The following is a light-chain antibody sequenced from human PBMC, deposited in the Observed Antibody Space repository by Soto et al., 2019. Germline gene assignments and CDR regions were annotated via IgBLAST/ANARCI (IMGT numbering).Light chain of an antibody. Sequence: QSVLTQPPSASGSPGQSVTISCTGTSSDVGGYNYVSWYQQHPGKAPKLIIYEVYKRPSGVPDRFSGSKSGNTAALTVSGLQAEDEADYSCSSYVGTNSSVFGTGTKVPV. V-gene: IGLV2-8*01. CDR1: SSDVGGYNY. CDR3: SSYVGTNSSV. J-gene: IGLJ1*01. CDR2: EVY.